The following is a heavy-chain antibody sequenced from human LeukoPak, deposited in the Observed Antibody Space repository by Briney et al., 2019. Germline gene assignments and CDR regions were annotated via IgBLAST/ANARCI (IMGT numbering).Heavy chain of an antibody. CDR2: IKQDGSEK. CDR1: GFTFSDYW. D-gene: IGHD3-22*01. V-gene: IGHV3-7*01. J-gene: IGHJ4*02. Sequence: PGGSLRLSCVASGFTFSDYWMSWVRQAPGKGLEWVANIKQDGSEKYSVDSVKGRFIISRDNAKNSPFLQMNRLRAEDTAVYYCARSTQAAYYYDTINSSFDYWGQGTLVTVSS. CDR3: ARSTQAAYYYDTINSSFDY.